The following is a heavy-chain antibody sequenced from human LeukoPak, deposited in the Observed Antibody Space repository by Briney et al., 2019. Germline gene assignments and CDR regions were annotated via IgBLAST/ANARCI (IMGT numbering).Heavy chain of an antibody. CDR3: ARSLTYYDYVWGSYRYTAYFDY. J-gene: IGHJ4*02. V-gene: IGHV1-2*02. CDR1: GYSFTDYF. D-gene: IGHD3-16*02. CDR2: INPKSGGT. Sequence: ASVTVSCKASGYSFTDYFMNWVRQAPGQGLAWMGWINPKSGGTVYAQKFQGRVTMTRDTSSSTAYMELSSLTSEDTAVYYCARSLTYYDYVWGSYRYTAYFDYWGQGTLVTVSS.